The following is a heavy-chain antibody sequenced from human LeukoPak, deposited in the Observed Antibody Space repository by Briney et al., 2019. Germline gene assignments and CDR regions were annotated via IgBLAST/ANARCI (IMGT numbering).Heavy chain of an antibody. CDR3: ARDSPQYNCNDWGPFDY. CDR2: ISYDGSNK. J-gene: IGHJ4*02. Sequence: GRSLRLSCAASGFTFSSYAMHWVRQAPGKGLEWVAVISYDGSNKYYADSVKGRFTISRDNSKNTLYLQMNSLRAEDTVVYYCARDSPQYNCNDWGPFDYWGQGTLVTVSS. V-gene: IGHV3-30*04. D-gene: IGHD1-1*01. CDR1: GFTFSSYA.